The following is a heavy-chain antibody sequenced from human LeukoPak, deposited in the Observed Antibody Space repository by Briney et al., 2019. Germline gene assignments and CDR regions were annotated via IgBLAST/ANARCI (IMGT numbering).Heavy chain of an antibody. CDR2: INDSGST. D-gene: IGHD6-13*01. Sequence: SETLSLTCTVSGSSINSNIYYWAWIRQPPGKGLEWIGCINDSGSTYYNPSLKSRVTISVDTSKNQLSLKLSSVTAADTAVYYCARHTPKPQQQVVRSGGFDIWGQGTVVTVSS. CDR1: GSSINSNIYY. CDR3: ARHTPKPQQQVVRSGGFDI. J-gene: IGHJ3*02. V-gene: IGHV4-39*01.